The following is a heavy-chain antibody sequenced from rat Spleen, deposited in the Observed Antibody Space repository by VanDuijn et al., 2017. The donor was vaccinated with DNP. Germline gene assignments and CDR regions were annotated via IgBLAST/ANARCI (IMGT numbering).Heavy chain of an antibody. V-gene: IGHV1-43*01. Sequence: QVQLQQSGTELAKPGSSVKISCKASGYTFSNYAVDWIKQTPGQALEWTGSIAPGTEETKYNEKFKGKATLTVDKSSSTAFMQLSSLTPDDSAVYYCARPYPTYYGSFFDYWGQGVMVTVSS. CDR2: IAPGTEET. D-gene: IGHD1-6*01. J-gene: IGHJ2*01. CDR1: GYTFSNYA. CDR3: ARPYPTYYGSFFDY.